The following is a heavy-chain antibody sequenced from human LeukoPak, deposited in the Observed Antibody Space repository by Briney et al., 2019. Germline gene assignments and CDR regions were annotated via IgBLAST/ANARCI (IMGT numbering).Heavy chain of an antibody. CDR1: GYTFTGYY. V-gene: IGHV1-2*06. D-gene: IGHD3-10*01. CDR2: INPNSGGT. CDR3: ARDSMVSADY. Sequence: ASVKVSCKAAGYTFTGYYMFWVRQAPGQGLEWMGRINPNSGGTNYAQKFQGRVTMTRDTSITTAYMDLSRLRSDDTAVYYCARDSMVSADYWGQGTLVTVSS. J-gene: IGHJ4*02.